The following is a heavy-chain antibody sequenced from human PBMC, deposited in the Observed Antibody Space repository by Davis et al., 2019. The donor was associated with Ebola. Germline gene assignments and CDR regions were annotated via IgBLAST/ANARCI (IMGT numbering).Heavy chain of an antibody. CDR3: ARGGPDGY. CDR1: GFTFSSFA. CDR2: ISYDGSNK. J-gene: IGHJ4*02. V-gene: IGHV3-30-3*01. Sequence: GGSLRLSCAASGFTFSSFAMHWVRQAPGKGLEWVAVISYDGSNKYYADSVKGRFTISRDNSKNTLYLQMNSLRAEDTAVYYCARGGPDGYWGQGTLVTVSS.